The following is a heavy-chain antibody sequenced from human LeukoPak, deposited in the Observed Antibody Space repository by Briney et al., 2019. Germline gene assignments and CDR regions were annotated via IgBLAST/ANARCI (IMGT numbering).Heavy chain of an antibody. V-gene: IGHV3-23*01. CDR1: GFTFSNYA. CDR3: ASYSSTSYYGY. CDR2: ISNSGDTT. J-gene: IGHJ4*02. D-gene: IGHD2-2*01. Sequence: GGSLRLSCAASGFTFSNYAMSWVRQAPGKGLEWVSAISNSGDTTYYADSVKGRFTISRDNAKNSLYLQMNSLRAEDTAVYYCASYSSTSYYGYWGQGTLVTVSS.